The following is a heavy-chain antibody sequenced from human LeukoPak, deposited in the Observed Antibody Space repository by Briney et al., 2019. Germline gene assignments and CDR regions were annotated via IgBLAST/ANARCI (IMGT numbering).Heavy chain of an antibody. CDR3: AKDLEPQWLVPADY. J-gene: IGHJ4*02. D-gene: IGHD6-19*01. CDR2: ISGSGGST. Sequence: PGRSLRLSCAASGFTFSSYAMSWVRQAPGKGLEWVSAISGSGGSTYYADSVKGRFTISRDNSKNTLYLQMNSLRAEDTAVYYCAKDLEPQWLVPADYWGQGTLVTVSS. V-gene: IGHV3-23*01. CDR1: GFTFSSYA.